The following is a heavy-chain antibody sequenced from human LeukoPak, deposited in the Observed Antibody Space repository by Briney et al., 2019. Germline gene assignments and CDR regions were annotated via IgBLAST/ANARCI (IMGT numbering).Heavy chain of an antibody. J-gene: IGHJ4*02. CDR1: GFTFRTFW. Sequence: GGSLRLSCAVSGFTFRTFWMSWVRQAPGKGLEWVANIKQDGRDKYYVASVKGRFTISRDDVKNSLYLQMNSLRVEDTSVYYCARGGAKGSFDYWGQGTLVTVSS. V-gene: IGHV3-7*01. CDR2: IKQDGRDK. CDR3: ARGGAKGSFDY.